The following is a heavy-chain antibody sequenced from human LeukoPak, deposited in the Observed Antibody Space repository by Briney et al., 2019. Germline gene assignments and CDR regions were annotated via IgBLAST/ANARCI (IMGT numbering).Heavy chain of an antibody. CDR2: INHSGST. J-gene: IGHJ4*02. CDR3: ARDPGSGWYYGYFDY. CDR1: GGSFSGYY. Sequence: SETLSLTCAVYGGSFSGYYWSWIRQPPGKGLEWIGEINHSGSTNYNPSLKSRVTISVDTSKNQFSLKLSSVTAADTAVYYCARDPGSGWYYGYFDYWGQGTLVTVSS. V-gene: IGHV4-34*01. D-gene: IGHD6-19*01.